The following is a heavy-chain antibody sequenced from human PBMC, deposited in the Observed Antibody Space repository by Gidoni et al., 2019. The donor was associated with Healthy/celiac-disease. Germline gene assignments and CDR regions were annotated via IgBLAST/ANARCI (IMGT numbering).Heavy chain of an antibody. Sequence: QVQLVQSGAEVTQPGSSVKVSCKASGGPFRSYASSWVRQAAGQGLEWMGGILPIGGTANYAQKFQGRVTITADESTSTAYMELSRLRSEDTAVYYCAREEGLSLGWYFDLWGRGTLVTVSS. J-gene: IGHJ2*01. CDR2: ILPIGGTA. CDR3: AREEGLSLGWYFDL. V-gene: IGHV1-69*01. D-gene: IGHD3-16*01. CDR1: GGPFRSYA.